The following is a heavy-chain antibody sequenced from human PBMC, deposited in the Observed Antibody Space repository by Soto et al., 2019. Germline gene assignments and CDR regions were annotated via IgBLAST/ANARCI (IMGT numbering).Heavy chain of an antibody. D-gene: IGHD3-22*01. V-gene: IGHV3-7*05. CDR2: IKQDGSEK. CDR1: GFTFSSLW. Sequence: EVQLVESGGGLVQPGGSLRLSCAASGFTFSSLWMSWVRQAPGKGLEWVANIKQDGSEKNYVDSVKGRFTTSRDNAKNSQHLQMNSLIAEDTAVYYCASRYLEHCFSSGCYAHYDYWGQGALVTVSS. J-gene: IGHJ4*02. CDR3: ASRYLEHCFSSGCYAHYDY.